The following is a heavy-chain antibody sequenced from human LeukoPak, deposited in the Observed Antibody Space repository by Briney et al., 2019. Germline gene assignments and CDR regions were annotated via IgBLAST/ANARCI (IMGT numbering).Heavy chain of an antibody. J-gene: IGHJ4*02. CDR1: GFTFSSYW. CDR2: ISDGGSTT. D-gene: IGHD6-13*01. Sequence: GGSLRLSCAASGFTFSSYWMHWVRQAPGKGLVWVSRISDGGSTTTYADSVKGRFTISIDNAKNTLYLQMNSLRAEDTAVYYCAKTRPLDSSSWSHGDYWGQGTLVTVSS. CDR3: AKTRPLDSSSWSHGDY. V-gene: IGHV3-74*01.